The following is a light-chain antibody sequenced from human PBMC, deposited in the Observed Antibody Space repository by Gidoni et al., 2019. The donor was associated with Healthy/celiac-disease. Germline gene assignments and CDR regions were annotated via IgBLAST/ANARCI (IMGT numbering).Light chain of an antibody. CDR1: QSVSSSY. Sequence: EIVLTQSPGTLSLSPGERATLSCRASQSVSSSYLAWYQQKPGQAPRLLIYGASSRATGIPDRCSGSGSGTDFTLTSSRREPEDVAVYYCQQYGSSPPMYTFGQGTKLEIK. V-gene: IGKV3-20*01. CDR2: GAS. CDR3: QQYGSSPPMYT. J-gene: IGKJ2*01.